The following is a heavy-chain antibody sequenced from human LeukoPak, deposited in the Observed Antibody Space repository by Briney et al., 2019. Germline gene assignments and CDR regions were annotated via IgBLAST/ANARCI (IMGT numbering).Heavy chain of an antibody. CDR2: ISSNGGST. Sequence: GGSLRPSCAASGFTFSSYAMHWVRQAPGKGLEYVSAISSNGGSTYYANSVKGRFTISRDNSKNTLYLQMGSLRAEDMAVYYCARDRGSDYGGFWFDPWGQGTLVTVSS. CDR1: GFTFSSYA. D-gene: IGHD4-23*01. CDR3: ARDRGSDYGGFWFDP. J-gene: IGHJ5*02. V-gene: IGHV3-64*01.